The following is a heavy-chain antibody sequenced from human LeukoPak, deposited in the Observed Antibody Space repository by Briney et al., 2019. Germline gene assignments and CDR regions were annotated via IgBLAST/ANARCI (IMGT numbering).Heavy chain of an antibody. J-gene: IGHJ4*02. V-gene: IGHV4-34*01. CDR2: INHSGST. CDR3: AREPGWTIAARPFDY. D-gene: IGHD6-6*01. CDR1: GSSFSGYY. Sequence: PSETLSLTCGVYGSSFSGYYWSWIRQPPGKGLEWIGEINHSGSTNYNASLKSRVTISVDTSRKQFSQKLSSVTAADSAMYYCAREPGWTIAARPFDYCGQGTLVTVSS.